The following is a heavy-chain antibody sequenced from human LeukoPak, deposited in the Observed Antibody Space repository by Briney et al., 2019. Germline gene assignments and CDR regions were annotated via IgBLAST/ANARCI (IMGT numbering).Heavy chain of an antibody. CDR2: ISAYNGNT. V-gene: IGHV1-18*01. CDR3: ARTNRITMIVVASYYYYYMDV. D-gene: IGHD3-22*01. Sequence: ASVKVSCKASGYTFTSYGISWVRQAPGQGLEWMGWISAYNGNTNYAQKLQGRVTMTTDTSTSTAYMELRSLRSDDTAVYYCARTNRITMIVVASYYYYYMDVWGKGTTVTVSS. CDR1: GYTFTSYG. J-gene: IGHJ6*03.